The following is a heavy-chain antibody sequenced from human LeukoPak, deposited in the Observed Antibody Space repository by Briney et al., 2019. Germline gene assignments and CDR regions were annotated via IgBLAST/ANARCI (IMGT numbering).Heavy chain of an antibody. CDR2: ISAYNGNT. CDR1: GYTFTSYG. J-gene: IGHJ4*02. CDR3: ARGYYYDSSGYYYDYFDY. V-gene: IGHV1-18*01. Sequence: GASVKVSYKASGYTFTSYGISWVRQAPGQGLEWMGWISAYNGNTNYALNLQGRVTMTTDTSTSTAYMELRSLRSDDTAMYYCARGYYYDSSGYYYDYFDYWGQGTLVTVSS. D-gene: IGHD3-22*01.